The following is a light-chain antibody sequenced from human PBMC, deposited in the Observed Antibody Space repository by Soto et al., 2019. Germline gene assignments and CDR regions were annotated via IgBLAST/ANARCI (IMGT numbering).Light chain of an antibody. Sequence: EIVLTQSPATLSLSPGERATLSCRASQSVSSYLAWYQQKRGQAPRRLIYDAYKRAPGIPARFSGSGSGTDFTLTISSLEPEYFAVYYCQQCSNWPPIAFGQGTRLEIK. CDR2: DAY. V-gene: IGKV3-11*01. CDR3: QQCSNWPPIA. CDR1: QSVSSY. J-gene: IGKJ5*01.